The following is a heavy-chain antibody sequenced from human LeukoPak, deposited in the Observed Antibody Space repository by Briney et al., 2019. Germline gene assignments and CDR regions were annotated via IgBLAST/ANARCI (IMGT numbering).Heavy chain of an antibody. Sequence: ASVKVSCKASGGTFSSYAISWVRQAPGQGLEWIGGIIPIFGTANYAQKFQGRVTITADESTSTAYMELSSLRSEDTAVYYCARWAMVTAKPGYFDYWGQGTLVTVSS. CDR1: GGTFSSYA. CDR3: ARWAMVTAKPGYFDY. V-gene: IGHV1-69*13. D-gene: IGHD2-21*02. CDR2: IIPIFGTA. J-gene: IGHJ4*02.